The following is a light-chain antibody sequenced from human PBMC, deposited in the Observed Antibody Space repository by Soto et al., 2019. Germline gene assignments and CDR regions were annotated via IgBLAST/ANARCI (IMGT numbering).Light chain of an antibody. Sequence: QSVLTQPASVSGSPGQSITISCTGTSSDVGGYNYVSWYQQHPGKAPKLMIYEVSNRPSGVSNRFSGSKSGNTASLTISGLRSEDEADYYCAVWDDSLSGVVFGGGTKLTVL. CDR1: SSDVGGYNY. J-gene: IGLJ2*01. V-gene: IGLV2-14*01. CDR2: EVS. CDR3: AVWDDSLSGVV.